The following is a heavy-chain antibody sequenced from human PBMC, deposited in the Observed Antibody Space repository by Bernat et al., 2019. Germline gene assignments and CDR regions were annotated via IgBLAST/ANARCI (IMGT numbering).Heavy chain of an antibody. CDR2: ISIDGTNT. V-gene: IGHV3-74*01. CDR1: GFPIDTYW. CDR3: LRGAGTHGDFDH. Sequence: EVKLVESGGGLVQPGGSLRLACAVSGFPIDTYWMHWVRQVPGKGLLWLSRISIDGTNTYYEEPVKSRFTISKDNAKNTMSLQMNSLGVDDKAVYYCLRGAGTHGDFDHWGQGALVTVSS. J-gene: IGHJ4*02. D-gene: IGHD3-10*01.